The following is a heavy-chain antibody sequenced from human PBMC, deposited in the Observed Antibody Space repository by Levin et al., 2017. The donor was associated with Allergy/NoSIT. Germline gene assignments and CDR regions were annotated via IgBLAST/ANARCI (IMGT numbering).Heavy chain of an antibody. Sequence: SETLSLTCTVSGGSISSSSYYWGWIRQPPGTGLEWIGSIYYSGSTYYNPSLKSRVTISVDTSKNQFSLKLSSVTAADTAVYYCARSCAPYYYDRTCHWGQGTLVTVSS. CDR1: GGSISSSSYY. CDR3: ARSCAPYYYDRTCH. D-gene: IGHD3-22*01. CDR2: IYYSGST. J-gene: IGHJ4*02. V-gene: IGHV4-39*01.